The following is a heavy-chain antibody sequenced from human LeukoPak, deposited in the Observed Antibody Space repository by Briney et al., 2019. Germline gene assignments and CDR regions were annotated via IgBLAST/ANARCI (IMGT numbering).Heavy chain of an antibody. CDR3: ARDFIAVAGQGY. CDR2: MNPNSGNT. V-gene: IGHV1-8*03. CDR1: GYTFTSYD. J-gene: IGHJ4*02. Sequence: ASVKVSCKASGYTFTSYDINWVRQATGQGLEWMGWMNPNSGNTGYAQKFQGRVTITRNTSISTAYMELSSLRSDDTAVYYCARDFIAVAGQGYWGQGTLVTVSS. D-gene: IGHD6-19*01.